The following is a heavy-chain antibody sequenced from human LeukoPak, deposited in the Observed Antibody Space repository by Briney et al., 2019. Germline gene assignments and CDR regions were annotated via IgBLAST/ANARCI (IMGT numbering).Heavy chain of an antibody. CDR3: ARNDSSGYFDY. J-gene: IGHJ4*02. D-gene: IGHD3-22*01. CDR1: DYSISSGNY. Sequence: SETLSLTCAVSDYSISSGNYWGWIRQPPGKGLEWIGSVYHSGSTHYSPSLKSRVTISVDTSKNQFSLKLGSVTAADTAVDYCARNDSSGYFDYWGQGTLVTVSS. V-gene: IGHV4-38-2*01. CDR2: VYHSGST.